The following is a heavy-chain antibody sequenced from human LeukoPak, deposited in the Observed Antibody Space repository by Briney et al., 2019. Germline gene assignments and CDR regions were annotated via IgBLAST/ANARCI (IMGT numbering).Heavy chain of an antibody. J-gene: IGHJ3*02. CDR2: ISSSGSTI. V-gene: IGHV3-11*04. CDR1: GFTFSDYY. Sequence: GGSLRLSCAASGFTFSDYYMSWIRQAPGKGLEWVSYISSSGSTIYYADSVKGRFTISRDNAKNSLYLQMNSLRAEDTAVYYCARDRPRSSWYHDAFDIWGQGTMVTVSS. CDR3: ARDRPRSSWYHDAFDI. D-gene: IGHD6-13*01.